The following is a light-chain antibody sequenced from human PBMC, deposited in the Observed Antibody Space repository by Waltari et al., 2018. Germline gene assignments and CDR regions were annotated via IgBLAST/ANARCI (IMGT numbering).Light chain of an antibody. CDR2: KAS. CDR1: QSVNRW. Sequence: DIQMTQSPSTLSASVGDRVTITCRASQSVNRWLAWYQQKPGKAPKLLISKASALQNGVAPRFSGGGSGTEFTLTLSNLQPDDSSTYYCQQYEAFPVPFGHGTKVEIK. J-gene: IGKJ1*01. CDR3: QQYEAFPVP. V-gene: IGKV1-5*03.